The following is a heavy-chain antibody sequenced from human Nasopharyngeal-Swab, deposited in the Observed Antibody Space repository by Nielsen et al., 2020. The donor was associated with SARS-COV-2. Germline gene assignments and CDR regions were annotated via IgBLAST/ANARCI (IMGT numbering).Heavy chain of an antibody. CDR2: IDRDGSST. V-gene: IGHV3-74*03. D-gene: IGHD3-22*01. Sequence: WIRQPPGKGLVWVSRIDRDGSSTAYADSVKGRFTISRDNTKNTLYLQMNSLRAEDTAVYYCAKDFSYYYDSSGYFDYWGQGTLVTVSS. CDR3: AKDFSYYYDSSGYFDY. J-gene: IGHJ4*02.